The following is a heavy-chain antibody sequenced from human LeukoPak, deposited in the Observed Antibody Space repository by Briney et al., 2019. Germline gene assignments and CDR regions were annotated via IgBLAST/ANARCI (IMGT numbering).Heavy chain of an antibody. V-gene: IGHV1-8*01. Sequence: ASVKVSCKASGYNFTSYDINWVRQATGQGLEWMGWMNPNNGNTGYAQKFQGRVTMTRSTSISTAYMELSSLRSEDTAVYYCARLASSSWPLYYYYGMDVWGQGTTVTVSS. CDR1: GYNFTSYD. J-gene: IGHJ6*02. CDR2: MNPNNGNT. D-gene: IGHD6-13*01. CDR3: ARLASSSWPLYYYYGMDV.